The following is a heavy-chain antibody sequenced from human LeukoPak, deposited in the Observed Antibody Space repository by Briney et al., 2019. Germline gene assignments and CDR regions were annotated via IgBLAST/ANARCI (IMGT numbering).Heavy chain of an antibody. CDR3: AKEHSSSWYYFDY. V-gene: IGHV3-33*06. CDR2: IWYDGSNK. D-gene: IGHD6-13*01. J-gene: IGHJ4*02. CDR1: GFTFSSYG. Sequence: TGRSLSLSRAPSGFTFSSYGMTRVREAPGQRLECVAVIWYDGSNKYYADSVKGRFTISRDNSKNTLYLQMNSLRAEDTAVYYCAKEHSSSWYYFDYWGQGTLVTVSS.